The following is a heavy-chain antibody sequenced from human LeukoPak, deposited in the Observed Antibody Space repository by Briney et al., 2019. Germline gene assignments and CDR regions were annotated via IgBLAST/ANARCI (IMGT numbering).Heavy chain of an antibody. D-gene: IGHD2-15*01. Sequence: GASEKVSCKASGYTFTGYYIHWERQAPGQGLEWMGWINTNTGNPTYAQGFTGRFVFSLDTSVSTAYLQISSLKAEDTAVYYCARAGYCSGGSCYMNAFDIWGQGTMVTVSS. CDR2: INTNTGNP. V-gene: IGHV7-4-1*02. CDR1: GYTFTGYY. J-gene: IGHJ3*02. CDR3: ARAGYCSGGSCYMNAFDI.